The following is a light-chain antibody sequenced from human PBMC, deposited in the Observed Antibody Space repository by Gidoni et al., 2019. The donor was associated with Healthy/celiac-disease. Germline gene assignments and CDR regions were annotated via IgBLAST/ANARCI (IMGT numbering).Light chain of an antibody. V-gene: IGKV3-15*01. CDR2: GAS. Sequence: SVSSNLAWYQQKPGQAPRLLIYGASTRATGIAARFSGSGSGTEFPLTISSLQSEDFAVYYCQQYNNWPPLFTFGPGTKVDIK. CDR1: SVSSN. J-gene: IGKJ3*01. CDR3: QQYNNWPPLFT.